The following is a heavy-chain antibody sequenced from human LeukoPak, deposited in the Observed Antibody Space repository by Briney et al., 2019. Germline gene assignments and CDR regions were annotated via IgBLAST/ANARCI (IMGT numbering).Heavy chain of an antibody. CDR1: GGSFSGYY. CDR3: ARHRGSILPDY. CDR2: INHSGST. D-gene: IGHD2-21*01. V-gene: IGHV4-34*01. Sequence: AETLSLTCAVYGGSFSGYYWSWIRQPPGKGLEWIGEINHSGSTNYNPSLKSRVTISVDTSKNQFSLKLSSVTAADTAVYYCARHRGSILPDYWGQGTLVTVSS. J-gene: IGHJ4*02.